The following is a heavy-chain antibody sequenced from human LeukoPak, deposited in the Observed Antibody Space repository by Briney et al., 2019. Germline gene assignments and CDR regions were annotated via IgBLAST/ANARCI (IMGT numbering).Heavy chain of an antibody. V-gene: IGHV3-30-3*01. Sequence: PGGSLRLSCAASGFTFGSYAVHWVRQAPGKGLEWVAFISYDGSNKYYADSVKGRFTISRDNSKNTLYLQMNSLRAEDTAVYYCARGDCPNTNCYGVYNWFDPWGQGTLVTVSS. CDR2: ISYDGSNK. J-gene: IGHJ5*02. D-gene: IGHD2-21*01. CDR3: ARGDCPNTNCYGVYNWFDP. CDR1: GFTFGSYA.